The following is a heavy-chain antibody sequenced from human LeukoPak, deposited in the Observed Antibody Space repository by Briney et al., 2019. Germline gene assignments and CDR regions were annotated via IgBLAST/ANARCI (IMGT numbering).Heavy chain of an antibody. D-gene: IGHD3-10*01. CDR2: INPNSGGT. V-gene: IGHV1-2*02. J-gene: IGHJ5*02. Sequence: ASVKVSCKASGYTFTGYYMHWVRQAPGQGLEWMGWINPNSGGTNYAQKFQGRVTMTRDTSISTAYMELSRLRSDETAVYYCARGGVLLWFGEFTARNWFDPWGQGTLVTVSS. CDR3: ARGGVLLWFGEFTARNWFDP. CDR1: GYTFTGYY.